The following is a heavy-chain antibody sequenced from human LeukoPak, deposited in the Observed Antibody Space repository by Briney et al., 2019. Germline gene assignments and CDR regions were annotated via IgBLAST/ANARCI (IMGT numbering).Heavy chain of an antibody. CDR3: ARGAGYFDWLWYFDL. D-gene: IGHD3-9*01. J-gene: IGHJ2*01. CDR2: IYHSGST. Sequence: SETLSLTCTVSGGSISSGGYYWSWIRQPPGKGLEWIGYIYHSGSTYYNPSLKSRVTISVDTSKNQFSLKLSSVTAADTAVYYCARGAGYFDWLWYFDLWGRGTLVTVSS. V-gene: IGHV4-30-2*01. CDR1: GGSISSGGYY.